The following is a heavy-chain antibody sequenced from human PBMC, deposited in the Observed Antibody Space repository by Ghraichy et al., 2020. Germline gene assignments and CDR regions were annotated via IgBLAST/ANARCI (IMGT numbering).Heavy chain of an antibody. CDR2: ISGTSSSV. J-gene: IGHJ4*02. Sequence: GGSLRLSCAASGFTFSDYSMNWVRQAPGKGLQWVSSISGTSSSVSYADSVKGRFIISRDKVKNSLYLQMMSLTAEDTAAYYCARDGGPQIKLRGGKGGDYWGQGALVAVSS. D-gene: IGHD3-10*01. CDR3: ARDGGPQIKLRGGKGGDY. V-gene: IGHV3-21*01. CDR1: GFTFSDYS.